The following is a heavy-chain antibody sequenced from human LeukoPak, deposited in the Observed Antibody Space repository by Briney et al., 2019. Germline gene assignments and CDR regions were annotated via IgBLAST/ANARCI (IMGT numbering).Heavy chain of an antibody. CDR3: ARAAYSGSYHSDY. J-gene: IGHJ4*02. V-gene: IGHV4-39*01. CDR2: IYYSGST. D-gene: IGHD1-26*01. Sequence: SETLSLTCTVSGGSISSSSYYWGWIRQPPGKGLEWIGSIYYSGSTYYNPSLKSRVTISVDTSKNQFSLKLSSVTAADTAVYYCARAAYSGSYHSDYWGQGTLVTVSS. CDR1: GGSISSSSYY.